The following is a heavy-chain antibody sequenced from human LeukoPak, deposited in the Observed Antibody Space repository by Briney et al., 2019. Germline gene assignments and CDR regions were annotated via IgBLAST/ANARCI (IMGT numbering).Heavy chain of an antibody. V-gene: IGHV3-21*01. CDR2: ISSSSSYI. Sequence: GGSLRLSCAASGFTFSSYSMNWVRQAPGKGLEWVSSISSSSSYIYYADSVKGRFTISRDKAKNSLYLQMNSLRAEDTDVYYCAREGTPFYYFDYWGQGTLVTVSS. CDR3: AREGTPFYYFDY. CDR1: GFTFSSYS. J-gene: IGHJ4*02.